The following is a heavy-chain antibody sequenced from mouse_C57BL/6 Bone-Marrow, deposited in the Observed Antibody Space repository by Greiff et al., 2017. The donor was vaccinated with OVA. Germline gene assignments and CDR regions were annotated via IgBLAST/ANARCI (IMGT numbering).Heavy chain of an antibody. CDR3: ARSLYYYGSSPWYFDV. CDR1: GYTFTTYP. D-gene: IGHD1-1*01. J-gene: IGHJ1*03. CDR2: FHPYNDDT. Sequence: VKLLESGAELVKPGASVKMSCKASGYTFTTYPIEWMKQNHGKSLEWIGNFHPYNDDTKYNEKFKGKATLTVEKSSSTVYLELSRLTSDDSAVYYCARSLYYYGSSPWYFDVWGTGTTVTVSS. V-gene: IGHV1-47*01.